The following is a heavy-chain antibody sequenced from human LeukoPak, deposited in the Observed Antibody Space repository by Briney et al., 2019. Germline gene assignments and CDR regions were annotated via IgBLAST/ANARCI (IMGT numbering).Heavy chain of an antibody. Sequence: ASVKVSCKASGGTFSSYAISWVRQAPGQGLEWMGGTIPIFGTANYAQKFQGRVTITADESTSTAYMELSSLRSEDTAVYYCARDAYYDSSGYYYPYYYYGMDVWAKGPRSPSP. V-gene: IGHV1-69*13. D-gene: IGHD3-22*01. CDR2: TIPIFGTA. CDR1: GGTFSSYA. CDR3: ARDAYYDSSGYYYPYYYYGMDV. J-gene: IGHJ6*02.